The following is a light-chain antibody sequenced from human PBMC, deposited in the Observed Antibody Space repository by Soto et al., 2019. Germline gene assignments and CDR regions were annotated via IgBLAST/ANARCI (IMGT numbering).Light chain of an antibody. CDR2: DVT. J-gene: IGLJ1*01. V-gene: IGLV2-8*01. CDR1: SSDIGGYNS. Sequence: QSALTQSPSASGSPGQSVTISCTGTSSDIGGYNSVSWYQQHPGKAPKVMIYDVTKRPSGVPDRFSGSKSGNTASLTVSALQAEDEADYYCSSYTDRKHLVLGTGTKVTVL. CDR3: SSYTDRKHLV.